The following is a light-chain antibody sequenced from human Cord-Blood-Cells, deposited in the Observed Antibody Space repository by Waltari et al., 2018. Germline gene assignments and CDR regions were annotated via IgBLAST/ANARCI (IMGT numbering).Light chain of an antibody. Sequence: EMVLTQSQGTLSLSPGERATLPCRASQSVSSSSLAWYQQNPGQAPRLLIYGASSRATGIPDRFSGSGSGTDFTLTISRLEPEDFAVYYCQQYGSSPWTFGQGTKVEIK. CDR2: GAS. J-gene: IGKJ1*01. CDR3: QQYGSSPWT. CDR1: QSVSSSS. V-gene: IGKV3-20*01.